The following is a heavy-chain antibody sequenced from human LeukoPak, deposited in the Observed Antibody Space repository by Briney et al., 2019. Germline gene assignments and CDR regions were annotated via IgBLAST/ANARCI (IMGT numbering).Heavy chain of an antibody. CDR1: TSSFTAYY. V-gene: IGHV1-2*02. D-gene: IGHD2-15*01. CDR2: IHPHSGGT. CDR3: ASSLGGGSIDY. Sequence: GASVKVSCKASTSSFTAYYLHWMRQAPGQGLEWMGWIHPHSGGTNYAQRFQGRVTMTRDTSISTAYMELSRLRSDDTAVYYCASSLGGGSIDYWGQGTLVTVSS. J-gene: IGHJ4*02.